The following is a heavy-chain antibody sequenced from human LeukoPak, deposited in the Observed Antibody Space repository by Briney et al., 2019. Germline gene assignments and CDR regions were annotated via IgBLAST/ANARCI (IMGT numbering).Heavy chain of an antibody. V-gene: IGHV3-30*02. CDR1: GFTFSSYS. Sequence: GGSLRLSCAASGFTFSSYSMNWVRQAPGKGLEWVAFIRNDGSIIYNADSVKGRFTISRDNSKNTLYLQMNSLRADDTAVYYCAKDTPLCYFDYWGRGTLVTVSS. J-gene: IGHJ4*02. CDR3: AKDTPLCYFDY. CDR2: IRNDGSII. D-gene: IGHD3-16*01.